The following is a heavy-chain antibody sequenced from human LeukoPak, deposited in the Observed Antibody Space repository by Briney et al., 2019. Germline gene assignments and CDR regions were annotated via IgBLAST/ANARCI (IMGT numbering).Heavy chain of an antibody. CDR3: ARETEHYYDSSGYYDYFDY. CDR2: IYHSGST. CDR1: GYSISSGYY. V-gene: IGHV4-38-2*02. Sequence: SETLSLTCTVSGYSISSGYYWGWIRQPPGKGLEWIGSIYHSGSTYYNPSLKSRVTISVDTSKNQFSLKLSSETAPDTAVYYCARETEHYYDSSGYYDYFDYWGQGTLVTVSS. D-gene: IGHD3-22*01. J-gene: IGHJ4*02.